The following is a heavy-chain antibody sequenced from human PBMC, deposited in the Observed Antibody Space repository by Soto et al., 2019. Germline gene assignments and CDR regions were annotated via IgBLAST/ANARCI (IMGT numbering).Heavy chain of an antibody. CDR3: ARGGHYGSGMNWFFDH. CDR2: MNPNSGNT. J-gene: IGHJ2*01. V-gene: IGHV1-8*01. Sequence: QVQLAQSGAEVKKPGASVKVSCKASGYTFTSYDIHWVRQATGHGLEWMGWMNPNSGNTGYAQKFQGRVTMTSNTSISTAYMELSSLRSEDTAVFYCARGGHYGSGMNWFFDHWGRGTLVTVSS. D-gene: IGHD3-10*01. CDR1: GYTFTSYD.